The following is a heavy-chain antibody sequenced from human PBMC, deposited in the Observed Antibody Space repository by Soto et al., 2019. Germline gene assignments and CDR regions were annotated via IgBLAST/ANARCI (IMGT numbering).Heavy chain of an antibody. J-gene: IGHJ3*02. CDR1: GFTFSSYG. D-gene: IGHD6-13*01. V-gene: IGHV3-30*18. CDR3: AKDSKRIAAAGTDI. Sequence: GGSLRLSYAASGFTFSSYGMHWVRQAPGKGLEWVAVISYDGSNKYYADSVKGRFTISRDNSKNTLYLQMNSLRAEDTAVYYCAKDSKRIAAAGTDIWGQGTMVTVSS. CDR2: ISYDGSNK.